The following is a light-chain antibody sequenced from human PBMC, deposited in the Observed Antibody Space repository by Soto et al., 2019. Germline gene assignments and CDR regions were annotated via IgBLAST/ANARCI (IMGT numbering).Light chain of an antibody. V-gene: IGKV3-15*01. J-gene: IGKJ4*01. Sequence: EIIMTQSPATLSVSPGEGATLSCRTSHSISTNLAWYQHKRGQSPRLLVYGASTRATGVPARFSGSGSGAEFTLSISSLQSEDFAVYYCQKYNSWPTLGGGTKVDIK. CDR1: HSISTN. CDR2: GAS. CDR3: QKYNSWPT.